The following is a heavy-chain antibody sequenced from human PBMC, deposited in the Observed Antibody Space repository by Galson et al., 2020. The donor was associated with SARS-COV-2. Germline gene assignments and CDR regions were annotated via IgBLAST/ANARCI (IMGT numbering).Heavy chain of an antibody. CDR1: GFSFSTYE. CDR3: VKGGWLDDY. CDR2: ISASDGST. Sequence: TGGSLRLSCAASGFSFSTYEMSWVRQSPGKGLEWVSFISASDGSTHYADAVKGRFATSRDNSRNTLYLQMNSLRVEDTAVYYCVKGGWLDDYGGQGTLVTVSS. D-gene: IGHD6-19*01. J-gene: IGHJ4*02. V-gene: IGHV3-23*01.